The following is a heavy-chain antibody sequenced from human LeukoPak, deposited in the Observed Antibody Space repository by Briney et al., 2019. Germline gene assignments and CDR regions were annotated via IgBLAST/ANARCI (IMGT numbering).Heavy chain of an antibody. J-gene: IGHJ5*02. CDR1: GYTFTSYD. Sequence: ASVKVSCKASGYTFTSYDINWVRQATGQGLEWMGWMNPISGNTGHAQKLQGRVTMTTDTSTSTVYMELSSLRSEDTAVYYCARDGQPYCSSTSCYLGWFDPWGQGTLVTVSS. CDR3: ARDGQPYCSSTSCYLGWFDP. CDR2: MNPISGNT. D-gene: IGHD2-2*01. V-gene: IGHV1-8*01.